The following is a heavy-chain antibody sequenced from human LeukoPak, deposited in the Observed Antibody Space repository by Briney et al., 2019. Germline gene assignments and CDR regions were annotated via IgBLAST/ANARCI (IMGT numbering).Heavy chain of an antibody. D-gene: IGHD4-17*01. V-gene: IGHV4-34*01. CDR2: VNLSGST. CDR1: GVSFSSYY. Sequence: PSETLSLTCADYGVSFSSYYWSWIRQPPGKGLEWIGEVNLSGSTNYNPSLESRLTISVDTSKNQFSLNLSSVTAADTAVYYCARGLRRVTTTPFDYWGQGTLVTVSS. J-gene: IGHJ4*02. CDR3: ARGLRRVTTTPFDY.